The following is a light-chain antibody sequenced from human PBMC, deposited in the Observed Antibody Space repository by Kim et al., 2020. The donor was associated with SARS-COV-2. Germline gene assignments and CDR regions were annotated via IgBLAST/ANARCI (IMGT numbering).Light chain of an antibody. V-gene: IGKV3-20*01. CDR3: QQNDNSPHT. CDR1: QSVKSSY. CDR2: GAS. Sequence: EIVLKQSPGTLSLSPGERATFSCRAIQSVKSSYLAWYQQKPGQAPKLLIYGASSRANGVPDRFSGSGSGTDFTLTITRLEPEDFAVYYCQQNDNSPHTFGQGTKVDIK. J-gene: IGKJ1*01.